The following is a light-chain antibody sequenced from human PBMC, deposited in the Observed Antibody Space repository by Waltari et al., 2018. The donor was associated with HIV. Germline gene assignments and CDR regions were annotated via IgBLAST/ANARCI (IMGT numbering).Light chain of an antibody. CDR1: SSDIGGYNY. Sequence: QSALTQPASVSGSPGQSITISCTGTSSDIGGYNYVSWYQQHPGKAPKLVIYDVTKRPSGVSNRISGSKSGNTASLIISGLQAEDEADYYCNSYTSSSTLVFGGGTKLTVL. V-gene: IGLV2-14*03. J-gene: IGLJ2*01. CDR3: NSYTSSSTLV. CDR2: DVT.